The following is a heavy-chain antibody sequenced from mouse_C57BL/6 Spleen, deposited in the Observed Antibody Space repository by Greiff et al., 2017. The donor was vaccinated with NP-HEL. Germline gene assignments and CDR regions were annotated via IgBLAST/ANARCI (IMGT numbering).Heavy chain of an antibody. Sequence: EVKLQESGPGLVKPSQSLSLTCSVTGYSITSGYYWNWIRQFPGNKLEWMGYISYDGSNNYNPSLKNRITITRDTSKNHVFLKLKSVTTEDTATYYCAREGELGRAWFAYWGQGTLVTVSA. CDR1: GYSITSGYY. CDR3: AREGELGRAWFAY. CDR2: ISYDGSN. V-gene: IGHV3-6*01. J-gene: IGHJ3*01. D-gene: IGHD4-1*01.